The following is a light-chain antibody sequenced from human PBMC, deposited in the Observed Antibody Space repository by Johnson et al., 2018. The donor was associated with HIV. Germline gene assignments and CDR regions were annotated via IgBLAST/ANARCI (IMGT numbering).Light chain of an antibody. CDR2: ETN. CDR3: GTWDSGLGAVYV. CDR1: SSNVGNNY. Sequence: QSVLTQPPSVSAAPGQKVTISCSGSSSNVGNNYVSWYQQLPGAAPKLLIYETNKRPSGIPDRFSGSKSGTSATLGITGLQTGDEADYYCGTWDSGLGAVYVFGPGTKVTVL. J-gene: IGLJ1*01. V-gene: IGLV1-51*02.